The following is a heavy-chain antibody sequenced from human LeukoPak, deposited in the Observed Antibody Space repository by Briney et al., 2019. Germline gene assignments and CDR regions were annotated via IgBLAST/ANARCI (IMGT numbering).Heavy chain of an antibody. CDR2: IIPIFGTA. V-gene: IGHV1-69*05. CDR3: ARARPRVGDYYYYYMDV. Sequence: GASVKVSCKASGGTFSSYAISWVRQAPGQGLEWMGGIIPIFGTANYAQKFQGRVTITTDESTSTAYMELSSLRSEDTAVYYCARARPRVGDYYYYYMDVWGKGTTVTVSS. D-gene: IGHD2-15*01. CDR1: GGTFSSYA. J-gene: IGHJ6*03.